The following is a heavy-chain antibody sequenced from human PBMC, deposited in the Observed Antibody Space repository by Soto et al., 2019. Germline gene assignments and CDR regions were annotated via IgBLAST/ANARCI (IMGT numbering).Heavy chain of an antibody. V-gene: IGHV3-30-3*01. D-gene: IGHD1-7*01. CDR1: GFTFSSYA. Sequence: PGGSLRLSCAASGFTFSSYAMHWVRQAPGKGLEWVAVISYDGSNKYYADSVKGRFTISRDNSKNTLYLQMNSLRAEDTAVYYCAREGEGGLGWNYSFDYWGQGTLVTVSS. CDR3: AREGEGGLGWNYSFDY. J-gene: IGHJ4*02. CDR2: ISYDGSNK.